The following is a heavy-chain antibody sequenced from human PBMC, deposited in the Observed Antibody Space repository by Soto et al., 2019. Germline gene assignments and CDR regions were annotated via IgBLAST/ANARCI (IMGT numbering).Heavy chain of an antibody. J-gene: IGHJ6*02. CDR2: IWYDGSNK. V-gene: IGHV3-33*01. CDR3: ARGRIWFGEVGPSGMDG. D-gene: IGHD3-10*01. Sequence: PGGSLRLSCAASGFTFSSYGMHWVRQAPGKGLEWVAVIWYDGSNKYYADSVKGRFTISRDNSKNTLYLQMNSLRAEDTAVYYCARGRIWFGEVGPSGMDGWGQGTTVTVSS. CDR1: GFTFSSYG.